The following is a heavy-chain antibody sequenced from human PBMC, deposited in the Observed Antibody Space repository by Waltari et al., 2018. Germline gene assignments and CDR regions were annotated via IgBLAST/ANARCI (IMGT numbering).Heavy chain of an antibody. CDR1: GGTFSSYA. V-gene: IGHV1-69*05. CDR3: ASLATMVDFSFDY. J-gene: IGHJ4*02. D-gene: IGHD2-8*01. CDR2: IIPIFGTA. Sequence: QVQLVQSGAEVKKPGSSVKVSCKASGGTFSSYAISWVRQAPGQGLEWMGGIIPIFGTANYAQKFQGRVTITTDEATSTAYMELSSLRSEDTAVYYCASLATMVDFSFDYWGQGTLVTVSS.